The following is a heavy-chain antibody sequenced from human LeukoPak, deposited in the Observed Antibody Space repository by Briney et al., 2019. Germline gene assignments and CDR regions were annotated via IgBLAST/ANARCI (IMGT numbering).Heavy chain of an antibody. D-gene: IGHD5-12*01. J-gene: IGHJ5*02. CDR1: GGYISSSY. CDR3: AREKMGYSGYVLNWFDP. Sequence: PSETLSLTCTVSGGYISSSYWSWIRQPPGKGLEWIGYISHDGKPDYSPSLKSRVTISADRSKNQCSLTLSSVTAADTAVYYCAREKMGYSGYVLNWFDPWGQGTLVTVSS. V-gene: IGHV4-59*01. CDR2: ISHDGKP.